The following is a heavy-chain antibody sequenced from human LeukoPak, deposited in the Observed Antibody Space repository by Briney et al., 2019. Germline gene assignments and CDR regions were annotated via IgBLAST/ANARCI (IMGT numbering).Heavy chain of an antibody. V-gene: IGHV3-23*01. CDR1: GFTFSSYA. D-gene: IGHD2-2*01. Sequence: PGGSLRLSCAASGFTFSSYAVTWVRQAPGKGLEWVSAINHNGVSTYYADSVKGRFTISRDNSKNTPYLQMNSLRAEDTAVYYCAKAGYACSSTSCFSNYYMDVWGKGTTVTVSS. CDR2: INHNGVST. CDR3: AKAGYACSSTSCFSNYYMDV. J-gene: IGHJ6*03.